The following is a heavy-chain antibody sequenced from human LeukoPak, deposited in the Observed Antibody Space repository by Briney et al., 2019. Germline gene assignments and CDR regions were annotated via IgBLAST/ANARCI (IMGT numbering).Heavy chain of an antibody. J-gene: IGHJ6*02. CDR3: ARGHPDCSSTSCYEGSDYYYYGMDV. Sequence: SETLSLTCAVYVGSFSGYYWSWLRQPPWKGLEWIGEINHSGSTNYNPSLKSRVTISVDTSKNQFSLKLSSVTAADTAVYYCARGHPDCSSTSCYEGSDYYYYGMDVWGQGTTVTVSS. CDR1: VGSFSGYY. V-gene: IGHV4-34*01. CDR2: INHSGST. D-gene: IGHD2-2*01.